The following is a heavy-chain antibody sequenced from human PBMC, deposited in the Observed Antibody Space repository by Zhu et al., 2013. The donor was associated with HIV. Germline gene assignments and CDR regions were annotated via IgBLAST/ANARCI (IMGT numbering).Heavy chain of an antibody. CDR1: GGTFSDYT. D-gene: IGHD2-15*01. Sequence: QVQLVQSRAEVKKPGSSMKVSCKAIGGTFSDYTVSWVRQAPGQGLEWVGGIIFLSNIPNYALKFHGRVTITADESATTVYMELSSLTSEDTAVYFCATVLVPASHYFNSWGQGTLVTVSS. CDR2: IIFLSNIP. CDR3: ATVLVPASHYFNS. J-gene: IGHJ4*02. V-gene: IGHV1-69*01.